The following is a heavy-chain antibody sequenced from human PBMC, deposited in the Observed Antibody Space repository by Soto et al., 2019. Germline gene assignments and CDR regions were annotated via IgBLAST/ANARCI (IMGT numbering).Heavy chain of an antibody. J-gene: IGHJ4*02. D-gene: IGHD1-26*01. Sequence: EVQLVESGGALVQPGGSLRLSCAASGFTFSDHHMDWVRQAPGKGREWVGRTRNKGNSYTTEYAASVKGRFTISRDESTNSLYLQMNRLKAGATAVYYWDLVGATRAYWGQGTLVTVSS. CDR1: GFTFSDHH. CDR2: TRNKGNSYTT. CDR3: DLVGATRAY. V-gene: IGHV3-72*01.